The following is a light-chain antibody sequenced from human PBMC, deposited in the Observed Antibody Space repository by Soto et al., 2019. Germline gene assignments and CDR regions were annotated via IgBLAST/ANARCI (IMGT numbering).Light chain of an antibody. Sequence: QSALTQPASVSRSPGQSITISCTGTSSDVGGYNYVSWYQQHPGKAPKLMLYDVSNRPSGVYNRFSGSKSGNTASLTICGLQAEDEADYYCSSYTSSITVVFGGGNKLTVL. V-gene: IGLV2-14*01. CDR2: DVS. CDR1: SSDVGGYNY. CDR3: SSYTSSITVV. J-gene: IGLJ2*01.